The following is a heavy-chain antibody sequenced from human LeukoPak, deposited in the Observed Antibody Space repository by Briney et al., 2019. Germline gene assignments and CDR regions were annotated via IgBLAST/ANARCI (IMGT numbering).Heavy chain of an antibody. V-gene: IGHV4-61*02. CDR2: ISSSGST. CDR3: ARHVRGYCSGGSCYRGARFDY. D-gene: IGHD2-15*01. J-gene: IGHJ4*02. Sequence: SQTLSLTCTVSGDSISSGDYYWSWIRQPAGKGLEWIGRISSSGSTNYNPSLKSRVTISVDTSKNQFSLKLSSVTAADTAVYYCARHVRGYCSGGSCYRGARFDYWGQGTLSPSPQ. CDR1: GDSISSGDYY.